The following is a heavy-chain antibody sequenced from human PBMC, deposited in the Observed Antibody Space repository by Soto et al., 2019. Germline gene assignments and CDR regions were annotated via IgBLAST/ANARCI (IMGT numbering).Heavy chain of an antibody. V-gene: IGHV3-30*03. D-gene: IGHD3-3*01. CDR3: ARDIWSGDYKWFDS. CDR2: ISNDGRVQ. CDR1: TISINVHG. Sequence: PGGSLRLSCTSSTISINVHGIQWVRQAPAKGLEWLAFISNDGRVQYYADSVKGRFTISRDYSKNTVDLQMNSLRNEETAVYYCARDIWSGDYKWFDSWGPGTLVTVS. J-gene: IGHJ5*01.